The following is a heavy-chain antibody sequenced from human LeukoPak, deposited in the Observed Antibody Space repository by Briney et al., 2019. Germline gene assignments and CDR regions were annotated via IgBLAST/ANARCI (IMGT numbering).Heavy chain of an antibody. Sequence: SETLSLTCAVSGYSISSGYYWGWIRQPPGKGLEWIGSIYHSGSTYYNPSLKSRVTISVDTSKNQVSLKLSSVTAADTAVYYCARQLYGDYVDYWGQGTLVTVSS. V-gene: IGHV4-38-2*01. CDR1: GYSISSGYY. D-gene: IGHD4-17*01. CDR3: ARQLYGDYVDY. CDR2: IYHSGST. J-gene: IGHJ4*02.